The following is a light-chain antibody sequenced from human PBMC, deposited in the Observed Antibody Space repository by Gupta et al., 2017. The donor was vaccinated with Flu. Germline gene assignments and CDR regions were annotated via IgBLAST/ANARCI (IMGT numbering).Light chain of an antibody. Sequence: QSALTQPASVSGSPGQSITISCTGSNSDVGAYNYVSWYQQHPGNAPKLIIFEVNNRPSGVSTRFSGSKSGTTAYMTISGLQAEDDAYYYCSSYTGSSTLFGGGTQLTVL. J-gene: IGLJ2*01. CDR1: NSDVGAYNY. CDR2: EVN. CDR3: SSYTGSSTL. V-gene: IGLV2-14*03.